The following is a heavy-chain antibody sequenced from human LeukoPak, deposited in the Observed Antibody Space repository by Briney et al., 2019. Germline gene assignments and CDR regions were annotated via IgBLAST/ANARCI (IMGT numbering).Heavy chain of an antibody. CDR3: ATVEMITFGGVIVGPPLDN. J-gene: IGHJ4*02. D-gene: IGHD3-16*01. CDR2: FDPEDGET. CDR1: GYTLSELS. V-gene: IGHV1-24*01. Sequence: ASVKVSCKVSGYTLSELSMHWVRQAPGKGLEWMGGFDPEDGETIYAQNFQGRVTMTEDISTETAYMELSSLRSEDTAVYYCATVEMITFGGVIVGPPLDNWGQGTLVTVSS.